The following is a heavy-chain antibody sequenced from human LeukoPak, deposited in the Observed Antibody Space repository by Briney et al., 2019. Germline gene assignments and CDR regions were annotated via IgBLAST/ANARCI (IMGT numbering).Heavy chain of an antibody. V-gene: IGHV3-30*04. Sequence: GGSLRLSCAASGSTFSRYAMHWVRQAPGKGLEWVAVISYDGSNKYYADSVKGRFTISRDNSKNTLYLQMNSLRAEDTAVYYCSSGYYRGGWGQGTLVTVSS. J-gene: IGHJ4*02. D-gene: IGHD3-22*01. CDR1: GSTFSRYA. CDR2: ISYDGSNK. CDR3: SSGYYRGG.